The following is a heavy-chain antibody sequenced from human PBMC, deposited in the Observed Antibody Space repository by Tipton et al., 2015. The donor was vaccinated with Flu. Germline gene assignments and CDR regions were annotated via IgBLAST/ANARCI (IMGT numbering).Heavy chain of an antibody. D-gene: IGHD2/OR15-2a*01. Sequence: TLSLTCTVSGGSISSYYWSWIRQPPGKGLAWIGYIYYSGSTNYNPSLKSRVTISVDTSKNQFSLKLSSVTAADTAVYYCARHGLSYYYMDVWGKGTTVTVSS. CDR2: IYYSGST. CDR1: GGSISSYY. J-gene: IGHJ6*03. CDR3: ARHGLSYYYMDV. V-gene: IGHV4-59*08.